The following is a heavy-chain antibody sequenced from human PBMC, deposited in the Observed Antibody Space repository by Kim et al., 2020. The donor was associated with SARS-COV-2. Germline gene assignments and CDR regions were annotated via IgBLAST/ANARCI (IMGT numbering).Heavy chain of an antibody. CDR1: GASISSTTYY. CDR2: DYYSGST. Sequence: SETLSLTCTVSGASISSTTYYWGWIRQPPGQGLEWIGDDYYSGSTYYNPSLKSRVTISVDTSKNQLSLQPVSVTATDTAVYYCARQHNWNYYYWGQGTPV. J-gene: IGHJ4*02. D-gene: IGHD1-7*01. V-gene: IGHV4-39*01. CDR3: ARQHNWNYYY.